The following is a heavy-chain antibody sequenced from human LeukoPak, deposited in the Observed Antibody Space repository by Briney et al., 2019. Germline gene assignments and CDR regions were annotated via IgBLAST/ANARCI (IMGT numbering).Heavy chain of an antibody. J-gene: IGHJ2*01. D-gene: IGHD7-27*01. CDR2: IKQDGSDK. CDR1: GFTFSSFW. Sequence: GGSLRLSCAASGFTFSSFWMSWVRQAPGKGLEWVANIKQDGSDKYYVGSVKGRFTISGDNAQNSLFLQMNSLRAEDTAVYYCARDPNWGWFFDLWGRGTLVTVSS. CDR3: ARDPNWGWFFDL. V-gene: IGHV3-7*04.